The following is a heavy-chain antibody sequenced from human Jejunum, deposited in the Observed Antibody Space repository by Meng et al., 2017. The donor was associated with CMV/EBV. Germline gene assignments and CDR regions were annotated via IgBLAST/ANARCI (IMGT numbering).Heavy chain of an antibody. CDR2: ITGSVGTT. Sequence: GFTFSSYAMSWVRQAPGKGLEWVSGITGSVGTTYYADSVKGRFTISRDNAKNTLYLQMNSLGGEDTAVYYCAKSHMVVGGNWFDPWGQGTQVTVSS. CDR3: AKSHMVVGGNWFDP. J-gene: IGHJ5*02. CDR1: GFTFSSYA. V-gene: IGHV3-23*01. D-gene: IGHD2-15*01.